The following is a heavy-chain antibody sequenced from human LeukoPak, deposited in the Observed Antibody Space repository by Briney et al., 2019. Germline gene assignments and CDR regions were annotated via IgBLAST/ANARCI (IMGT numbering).Heavy chain of an antibody. Sequence: ASLRVSCKASGYTSTDFYMHCVRQAPGQGLEWMGWINPNSSGTNYAQKFRGRVTMTRDTYISTAYMDFSRLRRALTSVYSCARGTVLSLSKVAHVYCGEGTLVTVSS. CDR2: INPNSSGT. CDR1: GYTSTDFY. D-gene: IGHD6-6*01. V-gene: IGHV1-2*02. CDR3: ARGTVLSLSKVAHVY. J-gene: IGHJ4*02.